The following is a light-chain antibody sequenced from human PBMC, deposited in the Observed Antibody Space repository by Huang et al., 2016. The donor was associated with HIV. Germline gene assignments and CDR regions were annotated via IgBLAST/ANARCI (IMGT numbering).Light chain of an antibody. Sequence: DIQVTQSPSTLSAFVGDRVNITCRTSHRISTWLAWYQQRPGKAPNLLISKASNLETWVPSRFSGNGSGTEFTLTINGLQPDDLATYYCQHQWT. CDR2: KAS. CDR3: QHQWT. J-gene: IGKJ1*01. V-gene: IGKV1-5*03. CDR1: HRISTW.